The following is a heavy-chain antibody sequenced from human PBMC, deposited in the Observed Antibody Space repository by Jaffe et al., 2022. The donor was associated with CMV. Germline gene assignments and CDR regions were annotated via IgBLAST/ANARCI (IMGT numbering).Heavy chain of an antibody. CDR2: ISSSSSYI. CDR1: GFTFSSYS. J-gene: IGHJ3*02. Sequence: EVQLVESGGGLVKPGGSLRLSCAASGFTFSSYSMNWVRQAPGKGLEWVSSISSSSSYIYYADSVKGRFTISRDNAKNSLYLQMNSLRAEDTAVYYCARGPDYDSSGYYHPGAFDIWGQGTMVTVSS. D-gene: IGHD3-22*01. CDR3: ARGPDYDSSGYYHPGAFDI. V-gene: IGHV3-21*01.